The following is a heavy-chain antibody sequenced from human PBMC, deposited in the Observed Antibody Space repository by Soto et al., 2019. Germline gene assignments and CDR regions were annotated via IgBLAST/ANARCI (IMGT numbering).Heavy chain of an antibody. D-gene: IGHD3-10*01. Sequence: ASVKVSCKASGYTFTSYGISWVRQAPGQGLEWMGWISAYNGNTNYAQKLQGRVTMTTDTSTSTAYMELRSLRSDDTAVYYCARVGPVTIWFGELRPPLFDYWGQGTLVTVS. CDR1: GYTFTSYG. J-gene: IGHJ4*02. V-gene: IGHV1-18*01. CDR3: ARVGPVTIWFGELRPPLFDY. CDR2: ISAYNGNT.